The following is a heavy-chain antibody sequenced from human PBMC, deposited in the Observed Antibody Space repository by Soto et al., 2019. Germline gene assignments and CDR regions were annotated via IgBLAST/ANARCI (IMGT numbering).Heavy chain of an antibody. D-gene: IGHD6-6*01. V-gene: IGHV3-48*03. CDR1: GFTFSSYE. CDR3: ARDGVAARRDNDAFDI. J-gene: IGHJ3*02. CDR2: ISSSGSTI. Sequence: GGSLRLSCAASGFTFSSYEMNWVRQAPGKGLEWVSYISSSGSTIYYADSVKGRITISRDKAKNSLYLQMNSLRAEDTTVYYCARDGVAARRDNDAFDIWGQGTMVTVSS.